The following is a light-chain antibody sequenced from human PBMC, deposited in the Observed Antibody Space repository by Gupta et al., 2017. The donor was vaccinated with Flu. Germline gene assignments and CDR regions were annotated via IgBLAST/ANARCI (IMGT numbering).Light chain of an antibody. V-gene: IGKV2-28*01. Sequence: DIVMTQYPLSLPFAPGEPASIPCSASQSRLHDNGLNYIDWYLHKPGQSPHVLIYLGSKRASGVPDRVSGSGCGTEFTLALSSGDPEDVGFYDYKQGLRTKCIFGRGTQVDIK. J-gene: IGKJ4*01. CDR3: KQGLRTKCI. CDR2: LGS. CDR1: QSRLHDNGLNY.